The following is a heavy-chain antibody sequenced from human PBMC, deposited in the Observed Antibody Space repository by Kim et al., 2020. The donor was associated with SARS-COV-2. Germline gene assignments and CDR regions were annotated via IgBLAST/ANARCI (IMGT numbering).Heavy chain of an antibody. CDR1: DDYIRSGDYF. CDR2: IHYSGST. J-gene: IGHJ5*02. CDR3: TRAYYDWWFDP. V-gene: IGHV4-30-4*01. Sequence: SETLSLTCTGSDDYIRSGDYFWSWIRQSPGKGLEWIGNIHYSGSTSYNPSLKGRFTLSIDTSKNQFSLTLPSVTAADTAVYYCTRAYYDWWFDPWGQGAL. D-gene: IGHD3-9*01.